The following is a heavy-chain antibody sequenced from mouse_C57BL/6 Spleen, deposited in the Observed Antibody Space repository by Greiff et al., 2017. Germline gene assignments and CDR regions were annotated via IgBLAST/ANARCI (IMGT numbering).Heavy chain of an antibody. CDR2: ISSGSSTI. CDR3: ARPWDLSLFAD. J-gene: IGHJ3*01. D-gene: IGHD4-1*01. CDR1: GFTFSDYG. V-gene: IGHV5-17*01. Sequence: EVKLVESGGGLVKPGGSLKLSCAASGFTFSDYGMHWVRQAPEKGLEWVAYISSGSSTIYYADTVKGRFTISRDNAKNTLFLQMTSLRSEDTAMYYCARPWDLSLFADWGQGTLVTVSA.